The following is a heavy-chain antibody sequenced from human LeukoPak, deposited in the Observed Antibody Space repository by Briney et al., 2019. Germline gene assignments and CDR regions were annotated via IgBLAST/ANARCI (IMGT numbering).Heavy chain of an antibody. D-gene: IGHD6-19*01. CDR3: ARARYSGQWLYYFYY. CDR2: IYPGDSDT. J-gene: IGHJ4*02. V-gene: IGHV5-51*01. Sequence: GESLQISCKGSGYSFTSYWIGWVRQMPGKGLEWMGIIYPGDSDTRYSPSFQGQVTISADKSISTAYLQWSSLKASDAAMYYCARARYSGQWLYYFYYWGQGTLVTVSS. CDR1: GYSFTSYW.